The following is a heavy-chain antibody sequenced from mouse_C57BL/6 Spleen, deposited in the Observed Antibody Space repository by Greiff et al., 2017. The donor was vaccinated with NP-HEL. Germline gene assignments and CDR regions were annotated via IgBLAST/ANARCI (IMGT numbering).Heavy chain of an antibody. V-gene: IGHV14-1*01. Sequence: VHVKQSGAELVRPGASVKLSCTASGFNIKDYYMHWVKQRPEQGLEWIGRIDPEDGDTEYAPKFQGKATMTADTSSNTAYLQLSSLTSEDTAVYYCTTYYYGTSWNFDVWGTGTTVTVSS. D-gene: IGHD1-1*01. CDR3: TTYYYGTSWNFDV. CDR1: GFNIKDYY. J-gene: IGHJ1*03. CDR2: IDPEDGDT.